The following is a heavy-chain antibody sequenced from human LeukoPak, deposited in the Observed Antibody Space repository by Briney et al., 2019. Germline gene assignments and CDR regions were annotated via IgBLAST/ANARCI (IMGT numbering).Heavy chain of an antibody. CDR2: IIPIFGTA. V-gene: IGHV1-69*13. CDR3: ASLLGATKYSSSSVDY. D-gene: IGHD6-6*01. CDR1: GGTFSSYA. Sequence: GASVKVSCKASGGTFSSYAISWVRQAPGQGLEWMGGIIPIFGTANYAQKFQGRVTITADESTSTAYMELSSLRSEDTAVYYCASLLGATKYSSSSVDYWGQGTLVTVSS. J-gene: IGHJ4*02.